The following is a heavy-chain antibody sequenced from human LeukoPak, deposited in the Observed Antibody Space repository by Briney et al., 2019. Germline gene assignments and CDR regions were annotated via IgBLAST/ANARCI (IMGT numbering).Heavy chain of an antibody. D-gene: IGHD3-16*01. CDR3: ARAYQHLGGLSFPGS. J-gene: IGHJ5*02. V-gene: IGHV7-4-1*02. Sequence: GASVKVSCKASGYTFTNYAMNWVRQAPGQGLQWMGWIDPNTGNPTYAQGFTGRFVFSLDTSVSTTYLQISSLTPEDTAVYYCARAYQHLGGLSFPGSWGQGTLVTVSS. CDR2: IDPNTGNP. CDR1: GYTFTNYA.